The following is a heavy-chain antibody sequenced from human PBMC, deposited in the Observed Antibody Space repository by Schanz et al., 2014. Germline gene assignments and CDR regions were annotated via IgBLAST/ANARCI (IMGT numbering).Heavy chain of an antibody. D-gene: IGHD3-3*01. Sequence: QVQLVQSGSELKKPGASVKVSCKASGYTFAMYDMNWVRQAPGQGLEWMGWISGYNGQTNYAQKLQGRVTMTTDTSTSTVYMELRSLRSDDTAVYYCARESVSRTRLFDPWGQGTLVTVSS. CDR2: ISGYNGQT. CDR1: GYTFAMYD. V-gene: IGHV1-18*01. J-gene: IGHJ5*02. CDR3: ARESVSRTRLFDP.